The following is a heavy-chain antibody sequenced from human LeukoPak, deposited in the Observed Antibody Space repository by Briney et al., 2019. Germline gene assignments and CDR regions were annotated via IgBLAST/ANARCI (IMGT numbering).Heavy chain of an antibody. CDR1: GFTLSTYW. V-gene: IGHV3-7*04. J-gene: IGHJ5*02. CDR3: ARVQTGTTNWFDP. D-gene: IGHD1-1*01. CDR2: INRDGSGK. Sequence: TGGSLRLSCAASGFTLSTYWMSWVRQAPGKGLEWVANINRDGSGKYYVDSVRGRFTIPRDNAKNSLYLQMNSLRAEDTAVYYCARVQTGTTNWFDPWGQGTLVTVSS.